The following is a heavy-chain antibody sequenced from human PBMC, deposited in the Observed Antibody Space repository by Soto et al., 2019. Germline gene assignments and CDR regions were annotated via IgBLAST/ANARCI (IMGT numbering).Heavy chain of an antibody. CDR3: ARVDYGNYPNWFDP. V-gene: IGHV4-34*01. CDR1: GGSFSGYY. D-gene: IGHD4-17*01. CDR2: INHSGST. Sequence: SETLSLTCAVYGGSFSGYYWSWIRQPPGKGLEWIGEINHSGSTNYNPSLKSRVTISVDTSKNNFSLKLSSVTAADTYVYYCARVDYGNYPNWFDPWGQGTLVTVSS. J-gene: IGHJ5*02.